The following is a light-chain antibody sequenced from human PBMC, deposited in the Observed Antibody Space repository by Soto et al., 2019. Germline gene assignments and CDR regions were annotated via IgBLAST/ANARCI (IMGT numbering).Light chain of an antibody. CDR3: SSYAGRNIVV. CDR2: EVS. V-gene: IGLV2-8*01. J-gene: IGLJ2*01. Sequence: QSVLTQPPSASGSPGQSVTISCTGTSSDVGGYNYVSWYQQYPGKAPKLMIYEVSKRPSGVPDRFSGSKSGNTASLTVSGLQAEDEADYYCSSYAGRNIVVFGGGTKLTVL. CDR1: SSDVGGYNY.